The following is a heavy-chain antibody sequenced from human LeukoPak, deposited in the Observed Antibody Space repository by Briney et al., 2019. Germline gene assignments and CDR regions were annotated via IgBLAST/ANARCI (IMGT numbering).Heavy chain of an antibody. V-gene: IGHV3-73*01. CDR2: IRRKANSYAT. D-gene: IGHD3-10*01. CDR1: GSTFSGSA. CDR3: ARFPDNAYGSGSYYFDY. Sequence: GGSLRLSCAASGSTFSGSAMNWVRQASGKGLEWVGRIRRKANSYATAYAASVKGRFTISRDDSKNTAYLQMNSLKTEDTAVYYCARFPDNAYGSGSYYFDYWGQGTLVTVSS. J-gene: IGHJ4*02.